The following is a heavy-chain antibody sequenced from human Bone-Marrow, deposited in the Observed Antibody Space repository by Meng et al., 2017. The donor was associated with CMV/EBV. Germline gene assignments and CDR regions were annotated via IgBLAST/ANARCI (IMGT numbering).Heavy chain of an antibody. J-gene: IGHJ6*02. D-gene: IGHD3-3*01. CDR2: ISSSSSYI. Sequence: GGSLRLSCAASGFTFSSYSMNWVRQAPGKGLEWVSSISSSSSYIYYADSVKGRFTISRDNAKNSLYLQMNSLRAEDTAVYYCARDRDYDFWSGSTYYYYGMDVWGQGTMVTVYS. CDR3: ARDRDYDFWSGSTYYYYGMDV. CDR1: GFTFSSYS. V-gene: IGHV3-21*01.